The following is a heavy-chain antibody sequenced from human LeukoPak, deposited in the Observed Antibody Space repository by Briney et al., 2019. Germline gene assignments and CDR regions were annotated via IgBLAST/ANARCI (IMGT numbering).Heavy chain of an antibody. Sequence: GGSLRLSCAASGFTFRNYSMNWVRQAPGKGLEWVAVIWYDGSNKYYADSVKGRFTISRDNSKNTLYLQMNSLRAEDTAVYYCARVGQWFGEFDYWGQGTLVTVSS. CDR1: GFTFRNYS. CDR3: ARVGQWFGEFDY. V-gene: IGHV3-33*08. CDR2: IWYDGSNK. D-gene: IGHD3-10*01. J-gene: IGHJ4*02.